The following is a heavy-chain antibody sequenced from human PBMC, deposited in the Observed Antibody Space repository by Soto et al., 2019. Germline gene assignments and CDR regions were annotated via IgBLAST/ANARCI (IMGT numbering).Heavy chain of an antibody. Sequence: GGSLRLSCGVSGFTVTSNGVSWVRQAPGKGLEWVGRIKSKTDGGTTDYAAPVKGRFTISRDDSKNTLYLQMNSLKTEDTAVYYCTSELVPFDYWGQGTLVTVSS. CDR3: TSELVPFDY. V-gene: IGHV3-15*01. J-gene: IGHJ4*02. D-gene: IGHD6-13*01. CDR1: GFTVTSNG. CDR2: IKSKTDGGTT.